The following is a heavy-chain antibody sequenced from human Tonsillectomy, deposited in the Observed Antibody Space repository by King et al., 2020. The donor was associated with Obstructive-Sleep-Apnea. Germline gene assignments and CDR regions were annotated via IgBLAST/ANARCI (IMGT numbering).Heavy chain of an antibody. CDR1: GFTFSSYS. Sequence: DVQLVESGGGLVQPGGSLRLSCAASGFTFSSYSMSWVRQAPGKGLECVSYISSSSSAIYYADSVKGRFTISRDNAKNSLYLQMNSLRAEDTAAYYCARDGRLPGTVYGDYWGQGTLVTVSS. D-gene: IGHD3-9*01. CDR2: ISSSSSAI. J-gene: IGHJ4*02. CDR3: ARDGRLPGTVYGDY. V-gene: IGHV3-48*04.